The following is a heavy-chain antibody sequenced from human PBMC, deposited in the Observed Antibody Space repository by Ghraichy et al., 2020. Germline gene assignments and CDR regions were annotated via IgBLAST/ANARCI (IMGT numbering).Heavy chain of an antibody. J-gene: IGHJ4*02. CDR1: GFTFSSYG. CDR3: AKDIERMVRGVKDY. CDR2: IRYDGSNK. D-gene: IGHD3-10*01. Sequence: GGSLRLSCAASGFTFSSYGMHWVRQAPGKGLEWVAFIRYDGSNKYYADSVKGRFTISRDNSKNTLYLQMNSLRAEDTAVYYCAKDIERMVRGVKDYWGQGTLVTVSS. V-gene: IGHV3-30*02.